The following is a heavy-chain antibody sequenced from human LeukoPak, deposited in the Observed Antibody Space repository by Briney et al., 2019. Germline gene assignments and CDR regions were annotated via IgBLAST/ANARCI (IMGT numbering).Heavy chain of an antibody. J-gene: IGHJ4*02. CDR1: GFTFSSYS. CDR2: ISSSSSYI. Sequence: GGSLRLSCAASGFTFSSYSMNWVRQAPGKGLEWVSSISSSSSYIYYADSVKGRFTLSRDNSKNTLYLRMNSLRAEDTAVYYCVRGGSNYGIIIYSRYFAYWGQGTLVTVPS. D-gene: IGHD3-10*01. V-gene: IGHV3-21*04. CDR3: VRGGSNYGIIIYSRYFAY.